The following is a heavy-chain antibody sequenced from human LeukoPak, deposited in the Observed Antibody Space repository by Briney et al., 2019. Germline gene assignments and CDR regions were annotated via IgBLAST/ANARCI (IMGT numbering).Heavy chain of an antibody. Sequence: PGGSLRLSCAASGFTFNVFSMNWIRQAPGKGLEWVSSISSKSEHTLYSDSVKDRFTISRDNAKNSLYLQMNSLRVEDTAVYYCTRFESDFAYYYGMDVWGQGTTVTVSS. CDR3: TRFESDFAYYYGMDV. CDR1: GFTFNVFS. D-gene: IGHD2-21*01. V-gene: IGHV3-21*01. CDR2: ISSKSEHT. J-gene: IGHJ6*02.